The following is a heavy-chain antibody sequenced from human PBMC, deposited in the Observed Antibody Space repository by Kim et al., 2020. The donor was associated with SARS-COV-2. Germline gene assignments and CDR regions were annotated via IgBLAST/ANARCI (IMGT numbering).Heavy chain of an antibody. J-gene: IGHJ4*02. Sequence: SETLSLTCAVYGGSFSGYYWSWIRQPPGKGLEWIGEINHSGSTNYNPSLKSRVTISVDTSKNQFSLKLSSVTAADTAVYYCARGGLWGVVPAAPYYFDYWGQGTLVTVSS. V-gene: IGHV4-34*01. CDR2: INHSGST. D-gene: IGHD2-2*01. CDR3: ARGGLWGVVPAAPYYFDY. CDR1: GGSFSGYY.